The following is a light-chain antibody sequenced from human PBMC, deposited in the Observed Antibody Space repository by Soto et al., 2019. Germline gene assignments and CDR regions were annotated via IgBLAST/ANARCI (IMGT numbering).Light chain of an antibody. V-gene: IGKV3-11*01. J-gene: IGKJ1*01. CDR2: DAS. Sequence: EIVVTQSPATLSGSPVERVTLSCMASQFVSSRLAWYQQRPGQAPRLLIYDASTRATGIPARFSGSGSGTDFTLTITSLEPEDFAVYYCQQRSNWPPTFGQGTKVDI. CDR3: QQRSNWPPT. CDR1: QFVSSR.